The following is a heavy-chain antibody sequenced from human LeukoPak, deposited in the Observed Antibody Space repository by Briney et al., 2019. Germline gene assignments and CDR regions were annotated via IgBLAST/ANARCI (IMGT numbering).Heavy chain of an antibody. J-gene: IGHJ6*03. Sequence: SVKVSCKASVGTFSSYAISWVRQAPGQGLEWMGGIIPIFGTANYAQKFQGRVTITADESTSTAYMELRSLRSDDTAVYYCARDKDYGDYYYYYMDVWGKGTTVTVSS. CDR2: IIPIFGTA. CDR3: ARDKDYGDYYYYYMDV. D-gene: IGHD4-17*01. CDR1: VGTFSSYA. V-gene: IGHV1-69*13.